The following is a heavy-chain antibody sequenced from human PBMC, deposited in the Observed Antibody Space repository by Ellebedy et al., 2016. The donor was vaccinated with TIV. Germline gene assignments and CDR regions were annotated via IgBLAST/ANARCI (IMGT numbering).Heavy chain of an antibody. D-gene: IGHD5-12*01. V-gene: IGHV3-11*01. CDR3: ARALTDSGGYDSDSFDY. CDR1: GFTFSDYH. Sequence: PGGSLRLSCAGSGFTFSDYHMSWIRRAPGKGLEWVSYITRSGNTIYYAGSVKGRFTVSRDSAKNSLYLQMNSLRDEDTAVYYCARALTDSGGYDSDSFDYWGQGSLVTVSS. J-gene: IGHJ4*02. CDR2: ITRSGNTI.